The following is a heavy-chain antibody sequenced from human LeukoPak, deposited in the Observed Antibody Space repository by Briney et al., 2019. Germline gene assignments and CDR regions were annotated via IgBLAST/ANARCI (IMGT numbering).Heavy chain of an antibody. D-gene: IGHD6-13*01. J-gene: IGHJ4*02. CDR3: ARGRLRQVGTRWHPDTHHDY. CDR1: GFSISSGYF. V-gene: IGHV4-38-2*01. CDR2: IHYPEST. Sequence: SETLSLTCAVSGFSISSGYFWGWIRRPPGKGLEWIGTIHYPESTYYNPSLNSRLTISIDTSKNHFSLKLSSVTAADTALYYCARGRLRQVGTRWHPDTHHDYWGQGILVTVSS.